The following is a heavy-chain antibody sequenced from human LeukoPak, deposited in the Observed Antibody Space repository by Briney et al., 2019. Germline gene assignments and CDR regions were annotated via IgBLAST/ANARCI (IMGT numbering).Heavy chain of an antibody. D-gene: IGHD6-19*01. J-gene: IGHJ5*02. CDR2: IYYSGPT. V-gene: IGHV4-39*01. CDR1: GGSINSTTYS. Sequence: SETLSLTCTVSGGSINSTTYSWGWIRQPPGKGLEWIGSIYYSGPTYYNPSLKSRVTISVDTSKNQFSLKLRSVTAADTAVYYCARHGWGNWFDPWGQGTLVTASS. CDR3: ARHGWGNWFDP.